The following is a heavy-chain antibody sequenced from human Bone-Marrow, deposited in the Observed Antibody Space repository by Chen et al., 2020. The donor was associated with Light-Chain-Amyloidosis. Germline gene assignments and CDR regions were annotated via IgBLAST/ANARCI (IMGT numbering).Heavy chain of an antibody. CDR2: ISGSGGST. CDR1: GFTFSSYA. Sequence: EVQLLESGGGLVQPGGSLRLSCAASGFTFSSYAMSWVRQAPGKGLEWVSAISGSGGSTYYAESVKGRFTISRDNSKNTLYLQMNSLRAEDTAVYYCAKFKVDFWSGFPPHFDYWGQGTLVTVSS. V-gene: IGHV3-23*01. D-gene: IGHD3-3*01. J-gene: IGHJ4*02. CDR3: AKFKVDFWSGFPPHFDY.